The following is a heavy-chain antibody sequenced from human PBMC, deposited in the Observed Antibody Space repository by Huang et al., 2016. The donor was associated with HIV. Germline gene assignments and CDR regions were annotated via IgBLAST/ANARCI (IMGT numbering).Heavy chain of an antibody. CDR2: IKQDEREK. V-gene: IGHV3-7*01. Sequence: VESGGRLVQPGGSIRLSCVGSTFSFGAYWMRWVRQTSGKGLDWVANIKQDEREKYYVESVKGRFNISRDNAKKILFLQMDNVRVEDTATYYCATKTGAMDIWGQGTAVTVS. CDR1: TFSFGAYW. J-gene: IGHJ6*02. CDR3: ATKTGAMDI. D-gene: IGHD1-7*01.